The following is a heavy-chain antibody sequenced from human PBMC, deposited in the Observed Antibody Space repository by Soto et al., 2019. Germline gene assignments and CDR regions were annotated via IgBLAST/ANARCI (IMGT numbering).Heavy chain of an antibody. V-gene: IGHV1-69*13. CDR3: ARDDSSGYYPFDY. D-gene: IGHD3-22*01. Sequence: ASVKVSCKASGGTFSSYAISWVRQAPGQGLEWMGGIIPIFGTANYAQKFQGRVTITADESTSTAYMELSSLRSEDTAVYYCARDDSSGYYPFDYWGQGTRVTVSS. CDR2: IIPIFGTA. J-gene: IGHJ4*02. CDR1: GGTFSSYA.